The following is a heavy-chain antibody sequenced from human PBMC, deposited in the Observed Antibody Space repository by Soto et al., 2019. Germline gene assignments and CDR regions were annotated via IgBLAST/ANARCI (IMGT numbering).Heavy chain of an antibody. CDR3: ARDNSSLAGYGMDV. J-gene: IGHJ6*02. Sequence: LSLTCAVSGGSISSSNWWSWVRQPPGKGLEWIVEIYHSGSTNYNPSLKSRVTISVDKSKNQFSRKLSSVTAADTAVYYCARDNSSLAGYGMDVWGQGTTVTVSS. CDR2: IYHSGST. V-gene: IGHV4-4*02. D-gene: IGHD6-13*01. CDR1: GGSISSSNW.